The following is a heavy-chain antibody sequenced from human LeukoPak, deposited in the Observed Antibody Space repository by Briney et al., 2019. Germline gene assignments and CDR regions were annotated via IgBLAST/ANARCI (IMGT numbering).Heavy chain of an antibody. D-gene: IGHD1-7*01. CDR3: AREGKITGTSGLDYSDY. V-gene: IGHV1-69*05. Sequence: SVKVSCKASGGTFSSYAISWVRQAPGQGLEWVGGIIPIFGTANYAHKFQGRVTITTDESTSTAYMELSSLRSEDTAVYYCAREGKITGTSGLDYSDYWGQGTLVTVSS. J-gene: IGHJ4*02. CDR1: GGTFSSYA. CDR2: IIPIFGTA.